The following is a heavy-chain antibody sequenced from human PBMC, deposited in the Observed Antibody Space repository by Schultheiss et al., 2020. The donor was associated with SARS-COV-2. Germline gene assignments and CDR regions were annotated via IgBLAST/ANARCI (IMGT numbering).Heavy chain of an antibody. CDR3: AHPSPPRGRGYFDY. Sequence: TLSLTCTVSGGSISSYYWSWIRQPPGKALEWLARIDWDDDKRYSPSLKSRLTITKDTSKNQVVLTMTNMDPVDTATYYCAHPSPPRGRGYFDYWGQGTLVTVSS. CDR1: GGSISSYYW. CDR2: IDWDDDK. V-gene: IGHV2-5*08. J-gene: IGHJ4*02.